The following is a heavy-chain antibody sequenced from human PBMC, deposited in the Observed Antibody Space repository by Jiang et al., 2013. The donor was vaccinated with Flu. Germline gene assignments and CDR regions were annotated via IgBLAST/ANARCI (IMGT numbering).Heavy chain of an antibody. CDR3: ARDQGDGDYAY. V-gene: IGHV1-18*01. CDR1: GYTFTTYG. D-gene: IGHD4-17*01. Sequence: SCKASGYTFTTYGISWVRQAPGQGLEWMGWISAYNGHTNYAQKLQGRVTMTTDTSTSTAYMELRSLRSDDTAVYYCARDQGDGDYAYWGQGTLVTVSS. CDR2: ISAYNGHT. J-gene: IGHJ4*02.